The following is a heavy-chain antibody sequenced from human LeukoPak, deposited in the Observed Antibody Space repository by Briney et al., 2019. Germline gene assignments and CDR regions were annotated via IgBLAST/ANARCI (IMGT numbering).Heavy chain of an antibody. V-gene: IGHV3-20*04. J-gene: IGHJ4*02. CDR1: GFKFDDYG. D-gene: IGHD5-24*01. CDR2: INWNGGST. CDR3: ARDGTTIGDGYFPN. Sequence: GGSLRLSCAGSGFKFDDYGMNWVRQVPGKGLEWISAINWNGGSTHYADSVRGRFTISRDNARNSMFLHMNSLRAEDTALYFCARDGTTIGDGYFPNWGQGILVTVSS.